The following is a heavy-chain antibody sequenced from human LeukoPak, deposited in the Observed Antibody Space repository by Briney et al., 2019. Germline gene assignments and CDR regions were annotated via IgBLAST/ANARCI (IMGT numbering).Heavy chain of an antibody. CDR2: IKQDVSEK. J-gene: IGHJ6*02. CDR1: GFTFSSYW. Sequence: PGGSLRLSCAASGFTFSSYWMSWVRQAPGKGLEWVSNIKQDVSEKYYVDSVKGRFTISRDNAKNSLYLQMNSLRAEDTAVYYCARGTYSSGWGRNYYYGMDVWGQGTTVTVSS. CDR3: ARGTYSSGWGRNYYYGMDV. D-gene: IGHD6-19*01. V-gene: IGHV3-7*01.